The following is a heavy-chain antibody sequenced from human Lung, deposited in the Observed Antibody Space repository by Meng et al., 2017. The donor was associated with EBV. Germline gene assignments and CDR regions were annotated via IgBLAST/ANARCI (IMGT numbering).Heavy chain of an antibody. CDR3: ARGATSVFDL. CDR1: GDSVASSSAA. J-gene: IGHJ2*01. V-gene: IGHV6-1*01. CDR2: KYYRSKWYN. Sequence: HVQLQQSGPLLLKPSQTLSLTCGISGDSVASSSAAWTWIRPSPSRGLEWLGRKYYRSKWYNDYAVFVKSRITINPDTSKNQFSLQLNSVTPEDTAVYYCARGATSVFDLWGRGTLVTVSS.